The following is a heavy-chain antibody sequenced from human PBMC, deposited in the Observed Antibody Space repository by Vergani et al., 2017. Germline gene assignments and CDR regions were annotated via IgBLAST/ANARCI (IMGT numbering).Heavy chain of an antibody. D-gene: IGHD2-2*01. Sequence: QVQLVESWGGVVQPGRSLRLPCAASGFTFSSYGMHWVRQAPGKGLEWVAVIWYDGSNKYYADSVKGRFTISRDNSKNTLYLQMNSLRAEDTAVYYCAREEYQLLVTANYYYYYYMDVWGKGTTVTVSS. J-gene: IGHJ6*03. CDR2: IWYDGSNK. CDR3: AREEYQLLVTANYYYYYYMDV. V-gene: IGHV3-33*01. CDR1: GFTFSSYG.